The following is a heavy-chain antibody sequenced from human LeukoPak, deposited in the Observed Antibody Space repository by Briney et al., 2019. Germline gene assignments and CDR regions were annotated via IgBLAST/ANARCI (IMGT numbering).Heavy chain of an antibody. Sequence: GGSLRLSCAASGFTVSSNYMSWVRQAPGKGLEWVSGISGSGGSTYYADSVKGRFTISRDNSKNTLYLQMNSLRAEDTAVYYCAKAGSSGYYYFDYWGQGTLVTVSS. CDR3: AKAGSSGYYYFDY. J-gene: IGHJ4*02. CDR1: GFTVSSNY. D-gene: IGHD6-19*01. V-gene: IGHV3-23*01. CDR2: ISGSGGST.